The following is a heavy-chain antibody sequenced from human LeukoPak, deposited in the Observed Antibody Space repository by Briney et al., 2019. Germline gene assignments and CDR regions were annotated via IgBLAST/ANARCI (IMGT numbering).Heavy chain of an antibody. CDR3: ARAGYCSGGSCYPHY. J-gene: IGHJ4*02. CDR1: GFSFSTIY. D-gene: IGHD2-15*01. Sequence: SGGSLRLSCAASGFSFSTIYMSWVRQTPGQGLEWVANINVDGTAEYYVDFVKGRFTISRDNAKNSLYLQMNSLRAEDTAVYYCARAGYCSGGSCYPHYWGQGTLVTVSS. V-gene: IGHV3-7*03. CDR2: INVDGTAE.